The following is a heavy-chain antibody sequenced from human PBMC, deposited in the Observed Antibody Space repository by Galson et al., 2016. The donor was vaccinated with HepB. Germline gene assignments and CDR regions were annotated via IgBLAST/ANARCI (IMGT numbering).Heavy chain of an antibody. Sequence: SLRLSCAASEYTFRSYSMSWVRQAPGKGLEWISYITASGTTYYADSVEGRFTISRDNAKDSLSLQMNSLRVEDTAVFFCARDRGKSNGFPFDLWGRGTLVTVSS. CDR2: ITASGTT. J-gene: IGHJ5*02. CDR1: EYTFRSYS. CDR3: ARDRGKSNGFPFDL. V-gene: IGHV3-48*01. D-gene: IGHD5-18*01.